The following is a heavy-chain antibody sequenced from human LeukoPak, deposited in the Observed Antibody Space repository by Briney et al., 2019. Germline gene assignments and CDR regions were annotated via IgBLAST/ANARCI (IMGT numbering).Heavy chain of an antibody. D-gene: IGHD3-3*01. J-gene: IGHJ4*02. Sequence: GGSLRLSCAASGFTFGSYSMNWVRQAPGKGLEWVSSISSSSSYIYYADSVKGRFTISRDNAKNSLYLQMNCLRAEDTAVYYCARDYDFWSGYYNPLFDYWGQGTLVTVSS. V-gene: IGHV3-21*01. CDR3: ARDYDFWSGYYNPLFDY. CDR1: GFTFGSYS. CDR2: ISSSSSYI.